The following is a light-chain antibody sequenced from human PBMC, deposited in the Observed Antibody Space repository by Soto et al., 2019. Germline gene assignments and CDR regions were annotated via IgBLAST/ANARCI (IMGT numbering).Light chain of an antibody. CDR2: AAS. Sequence: DIQLTQSPSFLSASVGDRVTISCRASQGITDFLAWYQQKPGKAPKLLIYAASTLQIGVPSRFSDNASVTEFTLTSSRLQPEDFATECGRHFNLYPLTFGGGT. CDR3: RHFNLYPLT. V-gene: IGKV1-9*01. J-gene: IGKJ4*01. CDR1: QGITDF.